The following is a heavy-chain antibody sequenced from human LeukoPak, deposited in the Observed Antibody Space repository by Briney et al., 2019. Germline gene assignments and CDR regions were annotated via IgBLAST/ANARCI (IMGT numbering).Heavy chain of an antibody. CDR3: ARDSDGSGSYRPVYYYYGMDV. J-gene: IGHJ6*04. CDR2: ISSSGSTI. CDR1: GFTFSSYE. D-gene: IGHD3-10*01. Sequence: GGSLRLSCAASGFTFSSYEMNWVRQAPGKGLEWVSYISSSGSTIYYADSVKGRFTISRDNAKNSLYLRMNSLRAEDTAVYYCARDSDGSGSYRPVYYYYGMDVWGKGTTVTVSS. V-gene: IGHV3-48*03.